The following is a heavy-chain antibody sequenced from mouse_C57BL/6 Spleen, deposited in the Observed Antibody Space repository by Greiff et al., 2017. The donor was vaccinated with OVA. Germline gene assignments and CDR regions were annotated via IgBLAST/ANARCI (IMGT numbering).Heavy chain of an antibody. V-gene: IGHV1-5*01. CDR2: IYPGNSDT. D-gene: IGHD1-1*01. Sequence: DVQLQESGTVLARPGASVKMSCKTSGYTFTSYWMHWVKQRPGQGLEWIGAIYPGNSDTSYNQKFKGKAKLTAVTSASTAYMELSSLTNEDSAVYYCTRYSYYGSSYYAMDYWGQGTSVTVSS. J-gene: IGHJ4*01. CDR1: GYTFTSYW. CDR3: TRYSYYGSSYYAMDY.